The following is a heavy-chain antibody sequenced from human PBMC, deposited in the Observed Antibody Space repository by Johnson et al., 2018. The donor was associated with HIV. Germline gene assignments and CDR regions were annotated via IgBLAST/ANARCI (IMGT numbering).Heavy chain of an antibody. CDR1: GYSFSHYW. Sequence: MMLVESGGGLVQPGGSLTLPCVASGYSFSHYWMRWVRQAPGKGLEWVANINQDGSEKYYVDSVKGRFTISRDNAKNSLYLQMSILRAEDTAIYYCARKGDAFDIWGQGTMVTVSS. CDR3: ARKGDAFDI. J-gene: IGHJ3*02. D-gene: IGHD1-14*01. V-gene: IGHV3-7*05. CDR2: INQDGSEK.